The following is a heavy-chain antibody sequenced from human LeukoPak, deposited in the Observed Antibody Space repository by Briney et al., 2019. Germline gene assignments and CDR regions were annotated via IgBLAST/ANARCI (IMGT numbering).Heavy chain of an antibody. V-gene: IGHV1-18*01. CDR2: ISAYNGNT. CDR3: ARDLGGGYDFYYFDY. J-gene: IGHJ4*02. Sequence: ASVKVSCKASGYTFTSYGISWVRQAPGRGLEWMGWISAYNGNTSYAQKFQGRVTITADESTSTAYMELSSLRSEDTAVYYCARDLGGGYDFYYFDYWGQGTLVTVSS. CDR1: GYTFTSYG. D-gene: IGHD3-3*01.